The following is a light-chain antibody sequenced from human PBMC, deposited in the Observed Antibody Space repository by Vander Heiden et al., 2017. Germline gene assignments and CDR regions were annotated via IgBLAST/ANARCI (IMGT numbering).Light chain of an antibody. CDR2: DAS. J-gene: IGKJ4*01. V-gene: IGKV3-11*01. CDR3: QQRSNWPKGPLT. Sequence: IVLTQSPATLSLSPGERATLSCRASQSVSRYLAWYQQKPGQAPRLLIYDASNRATGIPARFSGSGSGTDFTLTISSLEPEEFAVYYRQQRSNWPKGPLTFGGGTKVEIK. CDR1: QSVSRY.